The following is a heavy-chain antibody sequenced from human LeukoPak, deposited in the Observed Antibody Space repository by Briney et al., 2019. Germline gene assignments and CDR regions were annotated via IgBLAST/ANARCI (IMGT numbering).Heavy chain of an antibody. CDR3: ARDSLGYCSGGSCYPSIYGDLDY. J-gene: IGHJ4*02. CDR1: GFTFSSYA. CDR2: ISYDGSNK. D-gene: IGHD2-15*01. V-gene: IGHV3-30*04. Sequence: PGRSLRLSCAPSGFTFSSYAMHWVRQAPGKGLEWVTVISYDGSNKYYADCVKGRFTISRDNSKNTLYLQMTSLRAEDTAVYYCARDSLGYCSGGSCYPSIYGDLDYWGQGTLVTVSS.